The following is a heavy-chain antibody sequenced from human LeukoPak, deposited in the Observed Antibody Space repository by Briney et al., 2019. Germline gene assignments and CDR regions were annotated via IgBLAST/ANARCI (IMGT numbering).Heavy chain of an antibody. D-gene: IGHD6-13*01. V-gene: IGHV3-23*01. CDR2: ISGTGANT. CDR1: GFTFSSYG. Sequence: GGSLRLSCAAPGFTFSSYGMSWVRQAPGKGLEWVSTISGTGANTYYADSVKGRFTISRDNSKRTLYLQMNSLRVEDAAVYYCAKRRYDTSSLDWFDPWGQGTLVTVSS. J-gene: IGHJ5*02. CDR3: AKRRYDTSSLDWFDP.